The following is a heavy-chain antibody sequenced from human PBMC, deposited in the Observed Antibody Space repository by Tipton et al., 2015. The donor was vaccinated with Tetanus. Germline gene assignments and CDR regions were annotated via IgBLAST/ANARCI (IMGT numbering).Heavy chain of an antibody. CDR2: ISAHNDNT. V-gene: IGHV1-18*01. CDR3: ARLDYYDSSGYYYGIDY. Sequence: QLVQSGAEVKKPGASVKVSCKASGYTFISYGISWVRQAPGQGLEWMGRISAHNDNTNYAQMLQGRVTMTTDTSTSTAYMELRSLRSDDTAVYYCARLDYYDSSGYYYGIDYWGQGTLVTVSS. D-gene: IGHD3-22*01. CDR1: GYTFISYG. J-gene: IGHJ4*02.